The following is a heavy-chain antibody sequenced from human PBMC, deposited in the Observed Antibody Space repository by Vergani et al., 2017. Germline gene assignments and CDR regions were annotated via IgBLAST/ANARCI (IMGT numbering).Heavy chain of an antibody. CDR1: GFTFSSHY. CDR3: ARGMTTETTDLDGFDI. V-gene: IGHV3-66*02. Sequence: EVQLVESGGGLVQPGGSLRLSCAVSGFTFSSHYMTWVRQAPGKGLEWVSTINIGGRTSYADSVKGRLTLTRDDSKNTLHLQMNSLRPEDTAVYYCARGMTTETTDLDGFDIWGQGTMVSGSS. J-gene: IGHJ3*02. D-gene: IGHD4-17*01. CDR2: INIGGRT.